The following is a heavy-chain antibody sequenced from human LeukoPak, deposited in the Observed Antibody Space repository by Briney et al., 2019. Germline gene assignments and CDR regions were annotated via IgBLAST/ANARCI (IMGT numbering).Heavy chain of an antibody. D-gene: IGHD1-14*01. J-gene: IGHJ4*02. V-gene: IGHV4-59*01. CDR1: GGSISSYY. Sequence: PSETLSLTCTVSGGSISSYYWSWIRQPPGKGLEWIGCIYYSGSTNYNPSLKSRVTISVDTSKNQFSLKLSSVTAADTAVYYCAKEGGVGTIDYWGQGTLVTVSS. CDR2: IYYSGST. CDR3: AKEGGVGTIDY.